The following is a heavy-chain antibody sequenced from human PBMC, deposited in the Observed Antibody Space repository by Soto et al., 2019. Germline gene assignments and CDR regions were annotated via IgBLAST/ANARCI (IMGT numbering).Heavy chain of an antibody. CDR2: INTSGGSP. CDR3: AKFYGGKSAHTYTIDP. Sequence: EVQLLESGGDLVQPGGSLRLSCAASGFTFSTYAMSWVRQAPGKGLEWVSTINTSGGSPYYADSVKGRFTISRDNSKNTLYLQMNSLRPEDTAVYYCAKFYGGKSAHTYTIDPWGQGTLVTVSS. V-gene: IGHV3-23*01. D-gene: IGHD2-15*01. J-gene: IGHJ5*02. CDR1: GFTFSTYA.